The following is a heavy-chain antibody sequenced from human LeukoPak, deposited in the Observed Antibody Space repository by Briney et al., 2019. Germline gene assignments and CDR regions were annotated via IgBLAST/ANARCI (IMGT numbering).Heavy chain of an antibody. CDR2: ISSSSRTI. D-gene: IGHD6-19*01. J-gene: IGHJ4*02. CDR1: GFTFSSYS. V-gene: IGHV3-48*02. Sequence: GGSLRLSCAASGFTFSSYSMNWVRQAPGKGLEWVSYISSSSRTIYYADSVKGRFTISRDNAKNSLYLQMNSLRDKDTAVYYCARDLPPGSSGWYLGYWGQGTLVTVSS. CDR3: ARDLPPGSSGWYLGY.